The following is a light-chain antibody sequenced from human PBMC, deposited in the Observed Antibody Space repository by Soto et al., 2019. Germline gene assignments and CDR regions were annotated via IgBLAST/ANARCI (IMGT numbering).Light chain of an antibody. V-gene: IGLV2-14*01. CDR1: SSDIGTYNY. Sequence: QSALTQPASVSGSPGQSITISCTGTSSDIGTYNYVSWYQQHPGKAPKFMIYEVSNRPSGVSTRFSASKSGNTASLTISGLQAEDEADYYCSSYTGSSTVVFGGGTKVTVL. CDR2: EVS. CDR3: SSYTGSSTVV. J-gene: IGLJ2*01.